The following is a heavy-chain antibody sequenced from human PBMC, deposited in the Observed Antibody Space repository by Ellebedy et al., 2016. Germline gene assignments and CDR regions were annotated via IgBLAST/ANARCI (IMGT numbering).Heavy chain of an antibody. CDR1: GFTFSSHW. CDR3: ARDTEKNRPIAVADMDY. CDR2: IKQDGSEK. J-gene: IGHJ4*02. D-gene: IGHD6-19*01. V-gene: IGHV3-7*01. Sequence: GESLKISXAGSGFTFSSHWMNWVRQAPGKGLEWVAKIKQDGSEKYYVDSVKGRFTISRDNAKNSLYLQMNSLRAEDTAVYYCARDTEKNRPIAVADMDYWGQGTLVTVSS.